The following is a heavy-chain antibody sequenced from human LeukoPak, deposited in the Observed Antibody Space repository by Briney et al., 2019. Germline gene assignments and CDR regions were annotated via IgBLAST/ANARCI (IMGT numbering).Heavy chain of an antibody. D-gene: IGHD5-12*01. CDR1: GYTFTSYD. J-gene: IGHJ4*02. CDR3: ARSHRLLKWLRPYYFDY. Sequence: GASVKVSCKASGYTFTSYDINWVRQATGQGLEWMGWMNPNSGNTGYAQKFQGRVTITRNTSISTAYVELSSLRSEDTAVYYCARSHRLLKWLRPYYFDYWGQGTLVTVSS. CDR2: MNPNSGNT. V-gene: IGHV1-8*03.